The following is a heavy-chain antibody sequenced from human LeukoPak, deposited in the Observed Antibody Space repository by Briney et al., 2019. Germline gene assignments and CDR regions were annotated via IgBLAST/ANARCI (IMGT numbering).Heavy chain of an antibody. CDR2: IYYSGST. Sequence: SQTLSLTCTVPGGSISIGGYYWSWIRQHPGKGLEWIGYIYYSGSTYYNPSLKSRVTISVDTSKNQFSLKLSSVTAADTAIYFCARDPPYDSGNAFDIWGQGTMVTVSS. V-gene: IGHV4-31*03. J-gene: IGHJ3*02. D-gene: IGHD1-1*01. CDR3: ARDPPYDSGNAFDI. CDR1: GGSISIGGYY.